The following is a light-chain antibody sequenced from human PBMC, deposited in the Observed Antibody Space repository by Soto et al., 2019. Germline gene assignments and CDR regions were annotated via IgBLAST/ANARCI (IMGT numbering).Light chain of an antibody. V-gene: IGLV2-14*01. CDR2: AVS. CDR3: CSYTVSGTYV. CDR1: SSDVGGYNY. J-gene: IGLJ1*01. Sequence: LTQPASVSGSPGQSITISCTGTSSDVGGYNYVSWYQQHPGKAPKLMIYAVSNRPSGVSNRFSGSKSGNTATLTISGLQAEEEADYYCCSYTVSGTYVFGTGTKVTVL.